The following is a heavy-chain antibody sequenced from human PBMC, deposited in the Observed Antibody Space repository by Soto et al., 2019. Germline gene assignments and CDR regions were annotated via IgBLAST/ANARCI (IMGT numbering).Heavy chain of an antibody. V-gene: IGHV1-69*13. Sequence: AASVKVSCKASGGSFSSYIINWVRQAPGQGLEWMGGIIPIFGAANYAQEFQDRVTIIADESTDTAYMGLRSLRSEDTALYYCARAYDSNKYWFDPWGQGTLVTVSS. CDR1: GGSFSSYI. CDR3: ARAYDSNKYWFDP. D-gene: IGHD2-8*01. CDR2: IIPIFGAA. J-gene: IGHJ5*02.